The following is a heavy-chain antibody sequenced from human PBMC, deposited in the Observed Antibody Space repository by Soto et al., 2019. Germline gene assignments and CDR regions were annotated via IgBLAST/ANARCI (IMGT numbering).Heavy chain of an antibody. V-gene: IGHV4-4*02. J-gene: IGHJ4*02. CDR3: ATYSDFWSGYYNPYYFDY. CDR1: GVSISSSNW. D-gene: IGHD3-3*01. CDR2: IYHSGST. Sequence: QVQLQESGPGLVKPSGTLSLTCAVSGVSISSSNWWSWLRQPPGKGLEWIEEIYHSGSTNYNPSPRGRVTISVDKSKHQFSLKLSSVTAADTAVYYCATYSDFWSGYYNPYYFDYWGQGTLVTVSS.